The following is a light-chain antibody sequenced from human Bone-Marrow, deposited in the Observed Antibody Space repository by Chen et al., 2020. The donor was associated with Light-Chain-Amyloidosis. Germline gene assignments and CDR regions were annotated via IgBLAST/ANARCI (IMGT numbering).Light chain of an antibody. CDR2: DVS. CDR1: SSDVGGYNY. Sequence: SALTQPASVSGSPGQAITITCTGTSSDVGGYNYVPWYQQHPGTVPKLVIFDVSYRPSGISNRFSGSKSGNTASLTSSGLQAEDEADYYCSSYTRSSTWLFGGGTRLTVL. V-gene: IGLV2-14*03. CDR3: SSYTRSSTWL. J-gene: IGLJ3*02.